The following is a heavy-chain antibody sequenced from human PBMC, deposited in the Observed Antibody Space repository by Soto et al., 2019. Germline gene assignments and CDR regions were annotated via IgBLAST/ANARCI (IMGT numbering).Heavy chain of an antibody. Sequence: PGESLKISCKGSGYSFTSYWISWVRQMPGKGLEWMGRIDPSDSYTNYSPSFQGHVTISADKSISTAYLQWSSLKASDTAMYYCATPRGGYSGYDYSDYWGQGTLVTVSS. CDR1: GYSFTSYW. CDR2: IDPSDSYT. CDR3: ATPRGGYSGYDYSDY. D-gene: IGHD5-12*01. V-gene: IGHV5-10-1*01. J-gene: IGHJ4*02.